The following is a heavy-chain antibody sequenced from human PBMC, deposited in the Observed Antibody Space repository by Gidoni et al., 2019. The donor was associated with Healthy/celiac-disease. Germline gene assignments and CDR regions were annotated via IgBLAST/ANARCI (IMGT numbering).Heavy chain of an antibody. Sequence: EVQLLESGGGLVQPGGSLRLSCAASGFTFSSYAMSWVRQAPGKGLEWVSAISGSGGSTYYADSVKARFTISRDNSKNTLYLQMNSLRAEDTAVYYCAKEGDSGWPTGHAFDIWGQGTMVTVSS. J-gene: IGHJ3*02. CDR1: GFTFSSYA. V-gene: IGHV3-23*01. D-gene: IGHD6-19*01. CDR2: ISGSGGST. CDR3: AKEGDSGWPTGHAFDI.